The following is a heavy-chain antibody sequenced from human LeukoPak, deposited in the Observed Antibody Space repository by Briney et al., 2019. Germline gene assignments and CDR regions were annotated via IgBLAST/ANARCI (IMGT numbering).Heavy chain of an antibody. Sequence: ASVKLSCKASGGTFSSYAISWVRQAPGQGLEWMGGIIPIFGTANYAQKFQGRVTITTDESTSTAYMELSSLRSEDTAVYYCARGRMDYYDSSGYYFAYWGQGTLVTVSS. D-gene: IGHD3-22*01. CDR3: ARGRMDYYDSSGYYFAY. V-gene: IGHV1-69*05. J-gene: IGHJ4*02. CDR1: GGTFSSYA. CDR2: IIPIFGTA.